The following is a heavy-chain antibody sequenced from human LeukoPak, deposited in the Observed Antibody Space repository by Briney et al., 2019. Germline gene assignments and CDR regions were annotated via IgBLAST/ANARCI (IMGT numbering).Heavy chain of an antibody. CDR3: ASGYSSGWYGY. CDR1: GFTFSSYS. D-gene: IGHD6-19*01. CDR2: ISSSSSTI. J-gene: IGHJ4*02. Sequence: GGSLRLSCAASGFTFSSYSMNWVRQASGKGLEWVSYISSSSSTIYYADSVKGRFTISRDNAKNSLYLQMNSLRAEDTAVYYCASGYSSGWYGYWGQGTPVTVSS. V-gene: IGHV3-48*01.